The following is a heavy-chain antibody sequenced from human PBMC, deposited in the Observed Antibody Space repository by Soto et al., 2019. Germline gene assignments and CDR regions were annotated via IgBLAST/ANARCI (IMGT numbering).Heavy chain of an antibody. D-gene: IGHD5-12*01. Sequence: SETLSLTCTVSGGSISSSSHCWGWIRQPPGKGLEWIGNVYYSGITYYNPSLKNRVDISVDTSRNQFSLRLNSVTAADTAVYYCARPSVATLGDFEYWSQGTLVTVSS. CDR3: ARPSVATLGDFEY. CDR2: VYYSGIT. V-gene: IGHV4-39*01. CDR1: GGSISSSSHC. J-gene: IGHJ4*02.